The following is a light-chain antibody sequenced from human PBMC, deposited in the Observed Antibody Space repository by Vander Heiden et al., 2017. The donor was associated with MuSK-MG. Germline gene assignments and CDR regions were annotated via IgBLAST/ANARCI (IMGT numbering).Light chain of an antibody. Sequence: DLQMTQSPSPVSASVGDRVTITCRASRGISTWLAWYQQKPGEVPKLIIYEASSLESGVPSRFSGTGSGTDFTLTVSSLQPEDFATYYCQQADSFPYTFGQGTRVEIK. CDR2: EAS. CDR3: QQADSFPYT. J-gene: IGKJ2*01. CDR1: RGISTW. V-gene: IGKV1D-12*01.